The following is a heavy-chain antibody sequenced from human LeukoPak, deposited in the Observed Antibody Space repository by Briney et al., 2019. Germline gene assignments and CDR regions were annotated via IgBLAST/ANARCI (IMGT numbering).Heavy chain of an antibody. CDR1: GFTFSSFA. J-gene: IGHJ1*01. D-gene: IGHD6-13*01. CDR3: ARAPYSSSWYLGPEYFQH. V-gene: IGHV3-23*01. CDR2: ISGRDGST. Sequence: GGSLRLSCAASGFTFSSFAMSWVRQAPGKGLEWVSGISGRDGSTYYADFVKGRFTISRDNSKNTLYLQMNSLRAEDTAVYYYARAPYSSSWYLGPEYFQHWGQGTLVTVSS.